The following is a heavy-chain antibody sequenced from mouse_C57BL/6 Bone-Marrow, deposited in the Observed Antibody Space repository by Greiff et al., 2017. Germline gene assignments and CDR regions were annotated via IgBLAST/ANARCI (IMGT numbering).Heavy chain of an antibody. CDR1: GYTFTNYW. J-gene: IGHJ2*01. CDR2: IYPGGGYT. V-gene: IGHV1-63*01. CDR3: ARGATATVVPYYFDY. Sequence: VQVVESGAELVRPGTSVKMSCKASGYTFTNYWIGWAKQRPGHGLEWIGDIYPGGGYTNYNEKFKGKATLTADKSSSTAYMQFSSLTSEDSAIYYCARGATATVVPYYFDYGGQGTTLTVSS. D-gene: IGHD1-1*01.